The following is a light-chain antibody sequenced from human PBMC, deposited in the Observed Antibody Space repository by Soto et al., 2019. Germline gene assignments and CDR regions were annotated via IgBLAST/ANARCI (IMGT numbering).Light chain of an antibody. J-gene: IGKJ4*01. CDR1: QSVSRNY. CDR2: VAS. Sequence: EVVLTQSPATLSLSPGERATLSCRSSQSVSRNYLAWYQQKPGQAPRLLIYVASSRATGIPDRFSGSGSGTDFTLTISRLEPEDFAVYYCQQYGSSPLTFGGGTKVDIK. CDR3: QQYGSSPLT. V-gene: IGKV3-20*01.